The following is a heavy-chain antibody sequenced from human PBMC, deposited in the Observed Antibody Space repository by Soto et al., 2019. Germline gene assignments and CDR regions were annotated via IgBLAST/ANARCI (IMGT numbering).Heavy chain of an antibody. CDR2: IYSDGST. CDR3: ARGGGVAVRPHYYYYGMDV. V-gene: IGHV3-53*01. D-gene: IGHD6-6*01. J-gene: IGHJ6*02. CDR1: VFSVSNNY. Sequence: EVQLVESGGGVIQPGGSLRLSCVASVFSVSNNYMSWVRQAPGKGLEWVSVIYSDGSTYYAESVKGRFTISRDNSRNTVYLQTNSLRAEDTAVYYCARGGGVAVRPHYYYYGMDVWGQGTTVTVSS.